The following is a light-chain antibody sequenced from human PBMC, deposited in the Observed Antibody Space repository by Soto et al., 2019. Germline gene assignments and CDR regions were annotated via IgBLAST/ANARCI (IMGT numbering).Light chain of an antibody. CDR2: AAS. J-gene: IGKJ4*01. V-gene: IGKV1-12*01. Sequence: DIQMTQSPSSVSAFIGDTVTITCRASQDIRSWLAWYQQKPGKAPNLLISAASSLQSGVPSRFSGSGSGTFFTLTISSLRPEDFATYYCQQTDSVPPTFGGGTKVEIK. CDR1: QDIRSW. CDR3: QQTDSVPPT.